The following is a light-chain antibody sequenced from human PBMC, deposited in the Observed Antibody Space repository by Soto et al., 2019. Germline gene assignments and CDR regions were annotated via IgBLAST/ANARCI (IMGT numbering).Light chain of an antibody. J-gene: IGKJ2*01. Sequence: EIVMTQSPVTLSVSPGESAALSCRASQSISTNLAWYQQKPGQAPRLLIYSASSRATGLPARFSGSGSGTEFTLTISSLQSDDHAIYYCQQYNKWPNTFGQGTRLEMK. CDR1: QSISTN. V-gene: IGKV3-15*01. CDR3: QQYNKWPNT. CDR2: SAS.